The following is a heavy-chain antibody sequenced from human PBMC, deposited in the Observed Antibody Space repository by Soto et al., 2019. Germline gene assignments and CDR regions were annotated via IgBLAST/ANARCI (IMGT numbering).Heavy chain of an antibody. Sequence: QVQLQESGPGLVKPSETLSLTCTVSGGSISSYYWSWIRPPAGKGLEWIGRIYTSGSTNYNPSLKSRVTMSVDTSKNQFSLKLSSVTAADTAVYYCARGAYCRGGSGYSGSYNWFDPWGQGTLVTVSS. J-gene: IGHJ5*02. CDR2: IYTSGST. V-gene: IGHV4-4*07. CDR3: ARGAYCRGGSGYSGSYNWFDP. D-gene: IGHD2-15*01. CDR1: GGSISSYY.